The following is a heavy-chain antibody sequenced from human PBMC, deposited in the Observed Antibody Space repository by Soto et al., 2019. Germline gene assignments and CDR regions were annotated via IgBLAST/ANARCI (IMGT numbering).Heavy chain of an antibody. Sequence: GGSTKLSCAASGFTFNGHWMHWVRQAPGKGLVWVSRISSDGSSAKYADSVKGRFTISRDDAKNSLYLQMNSLRVEDTALYYSARVYDILTSAWLDPWGQGTLVTV. D-gene: IGHD3-9*01. CDR1: GFTFNGHW. V-gene: IGHV3-74*01. CDR2: ISSDGSSA. J-gene: IGHJ5*02. CDR3: ARVYDILTSAWLDP.